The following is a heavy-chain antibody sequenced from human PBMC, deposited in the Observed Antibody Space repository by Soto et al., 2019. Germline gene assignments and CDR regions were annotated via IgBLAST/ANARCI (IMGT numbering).Heavy chain of an antibody. D-gene: IGHD3-3*01. Sequence: ASVKVSCKVSGYTLTELSMHWVRQAPGKGLEWMGGFDPEDGETIYAQKFQGRVTTTEDTSTDTAYMELSSLRSEDTAVYYCATDQGFSRKMYNWFDPWGQGTLVTVSS. CDR3: ATDQGFSRKMYNWFDP. V-gene: IGHV1-24*01. CDR1: GYTLTELS. CDR2: FDPEDGET. J-gene: IGHJ5*02.